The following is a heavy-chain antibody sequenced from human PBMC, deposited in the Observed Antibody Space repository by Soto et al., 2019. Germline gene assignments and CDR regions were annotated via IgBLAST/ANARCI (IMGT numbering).Heavy chain of an antibody. CDR1: GFTFSHYE. J-gene: IGHJ6*02. CDR3: ARDPQREANYRECDYCLDV. D-gene: IGHD4-17*01. Sequence: EVQLVESGGGLVQPGGSLRLSCAASGFTFSHYELNWVRQARGKGLEWVSYISGSGRTKSYADSVRGRFTISRDNAKNSLYLQMNSLRVDDTAVYFCARDPQREANYRECDYCLDVWGQGTTVTVSS. CDR2: ISGSGRTK. V-gene: IGHV3-48*03.